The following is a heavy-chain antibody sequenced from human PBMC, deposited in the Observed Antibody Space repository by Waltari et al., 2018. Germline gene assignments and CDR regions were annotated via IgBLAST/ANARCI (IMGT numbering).Heavy chain of an antibody. D-gene: IGHD3-22*01. CDR3: ARDYCDRTNCHGMDV. Sequence: QVQLVESGGGVVQPGRSLRLSCAASEFPFRSFAMHWVRQAAGKGLEWVAVISYNGRNIYYVDSVKGRFTISRDNSNKTLYLQMNSLRPEDTAVYYCARDYCDRTNCHGMDVWGQGTTVTVSS. V-gene: IGHV3-30*04. J-gene: IGHJ6*02. CDR1: EFPFRSFA. CDR2: ISYNGRNI.